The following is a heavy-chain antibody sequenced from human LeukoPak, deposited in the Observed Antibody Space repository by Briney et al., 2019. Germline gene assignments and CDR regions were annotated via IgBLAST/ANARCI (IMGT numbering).Heavy chain of an antibody. J-gene: IGHJ4*02. CDR1: GGSFSNYY. V-gene: IGHV4-34*01. CDR2: VHQSGNT. D-gene: IGHD1-26*01. CDR3: ARMGSIVGAF. Sequence: KPSETLSLTCAIYGGSFSNYYWSWIRQPPGKGLEWIGEVHQSGNTNYNPSLKSRVTISVDTSKNQFSLKLSSVTAADTAVYYCARMGSIVGAFWGQGTLVTVSS.